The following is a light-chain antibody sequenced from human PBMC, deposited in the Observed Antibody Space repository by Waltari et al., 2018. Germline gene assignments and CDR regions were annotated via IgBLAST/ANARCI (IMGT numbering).Light chain of an antibody. V-gene: IGKV3-20*01. CDR2: DAS. CDR1: QSVHKNY. Sequence: EIVLTQSPGTLSLSPGERATLSCRASQSVHKNYLSWYQQRPGQAPRLLIHDASIRATGIPDRCSGSGSETDFTLTSTRLEPGDFAMYYCQQYGTSPYTFGQGTNLEI. J-gene: IGKJ2*01. CDR3: QQYGTSPYT.